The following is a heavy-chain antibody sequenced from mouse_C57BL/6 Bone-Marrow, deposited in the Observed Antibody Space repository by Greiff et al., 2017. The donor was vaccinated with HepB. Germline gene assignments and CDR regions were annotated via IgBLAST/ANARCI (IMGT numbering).Heavy chain of an antibody. CDR1: GFTFTDYY. V-gene: IGHV7-3*01. CDR2: IRNKANGYTT. J-gene: IGHJ3*01. D-gene: IGHD1-1*02. Sequence: EVKLVESGGGLVQPGGSLSLSCAASGFTFTDYYMSWVRQPPGKALEWLGFIRNKANGYTTEYSASVKGRFTISRDNSQSILYLQMNALRAEDSATYYCARAYGPFAYWGQGTLVTVSA. CDR3: ARAYGPFAY.